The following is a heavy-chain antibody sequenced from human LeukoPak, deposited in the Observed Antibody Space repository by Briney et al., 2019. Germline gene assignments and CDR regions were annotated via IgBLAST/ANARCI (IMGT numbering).Heavy chain of an antibody. CDR1: GYTFTSYG. J-gene: IGHJ4*02. CDR2: ISAYNGNT. D-gene: IGHD3-10*01. CDR3: ARETYYYGSGSYYLDY. Sequence: ASVKVSCKASGYTFTSYGISWVRQAPGQGLEWMGWISAYNGNTNYAQKLQGRVTTTTDTSTSTAYMELRSLRSDDTAVYYCARETYYYGSGSYYLDYWGQGTLVTVSS. V-gene: IGHV1-18*01.